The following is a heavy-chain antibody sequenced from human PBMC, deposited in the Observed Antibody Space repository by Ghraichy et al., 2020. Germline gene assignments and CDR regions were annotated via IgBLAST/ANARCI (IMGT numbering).Heavy chain of an antibody. J-gene: IGHJ3*02. CDR3: TTDQTTVTPDAFDI. CDR1: GFTFSNAW. Sequence: GGSLRLSCAASGFTFSNAWMSWVRQAPGKGLEWVGRIKSKTDGGTTDYAAPVKGRFTISRDDSKNTLYLQMNSLKTEDTAVYYCTTDQTTVTPDAFDIWGQGTMVTVSS. D-gene: IGHD4-17*01. CDR2: IKSKTDGGTT. V-gene: IGHV3-15*01.